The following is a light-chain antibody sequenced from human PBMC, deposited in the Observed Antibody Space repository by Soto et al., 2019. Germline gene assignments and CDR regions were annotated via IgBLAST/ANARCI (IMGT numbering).Light chain of an antibody. Sequence: IVLTQSPATLSVSPGDGAALYCRASENIGSYLAWYQQKPGQAPRLLIYGASTRAAGTSPRFTGSGSETDFTLTISSLQSEDFAVYYCQQYKNRFPLTFGQGPTLDI. CDR3: QQYKNRFPLT. J-gene: IGKJ2*01. CDR1: ENIGSY. CDR2: GAS. V-gene: IGKV3-15*01.